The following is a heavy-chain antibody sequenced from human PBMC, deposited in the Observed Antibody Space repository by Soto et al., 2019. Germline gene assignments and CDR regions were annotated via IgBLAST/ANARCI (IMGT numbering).Heavy chain of an antibody. CDR1: GYTFTSYA. D-gene: IGHD3-10*01. Sequence: QVQLVQSGAEVKKPGASVKVSCKASGYTFTSYAMHWVRQAPGQRLEWMGWINAGNGNTKYSRKFQGRVTITRDTSASTAYMELSSLRSEDTAVYYCARGGENFDYWGQGTLVTVSS. V-gene: IGHV1-3*01. CDR3: ARGGENFDY. CDR2: INAGNGNT. J-gene: IGHJ4*02.